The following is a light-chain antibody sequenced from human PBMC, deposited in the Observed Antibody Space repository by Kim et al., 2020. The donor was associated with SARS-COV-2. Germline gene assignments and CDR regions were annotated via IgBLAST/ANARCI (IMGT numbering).Light chain of an antibody. V-gene: IGLV3-1*01. CDR1: TLGDKY. CDR3: QAWDSSTSVV. J-gene: IGLJ2*01. Sequence: SYELTQPPSVSVSPGQTASISCSGDTLGDKYTFWYQQKPGQSPRLIMYQDDKRPSGIPERFSGSNSGNTATLTISGSQPVDEADYFCQAWDSSTSVVFGGGTQLTVL. CDR2: QDD.